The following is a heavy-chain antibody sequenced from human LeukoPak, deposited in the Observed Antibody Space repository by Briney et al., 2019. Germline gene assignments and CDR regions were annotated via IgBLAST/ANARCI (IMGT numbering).Heavy chain of an antibody. J-gene: IGHJ4*02. Sequence: GGSLRLSCAASGFTFTSYGMHWVRQAPGKGLEWVDLITYDGYYKYYSDSVKGRFTISSDTSKNTLYLQMNSLRAEDTAVYYCARDLSPVVRASPMGYWGQGTLVTVSS. D-gene: IGHD3-10*01. CDR2: ITYDGYYK. V-gene: IGHV3-30*03. CDR3: ARDLSPVVRASPMGY. CDR1: GFTFTSYG.